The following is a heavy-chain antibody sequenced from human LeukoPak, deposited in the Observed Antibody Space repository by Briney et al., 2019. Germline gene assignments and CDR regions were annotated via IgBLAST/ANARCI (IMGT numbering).Heavy chain of an antibody. V-gene: IGHV3-66*01. Sequence: GGSLRLSCAASRFTFSSYTMSWVRQAPGKGLEWVSVMYSGGSTYYADSVKGRSTISRDNSKNTLYLQMNSLRAEDTAVYYCARTEWSPSFWFDPWGQGTLVTVSS. J-gene: IGHJ5*02. CDR3: ARTEWSPSFWFDP. CDR1: RFTFSSYT. CDR2: MYSGGST. D-gene: IGHD3-3*01.